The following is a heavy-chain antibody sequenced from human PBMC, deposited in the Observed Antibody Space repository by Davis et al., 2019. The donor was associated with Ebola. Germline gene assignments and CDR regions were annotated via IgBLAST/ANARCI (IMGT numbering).Heavy chain of an antibody. D-gene: IGHD3-22*01. Sequence: PGGSLRLSCAASGFTFSSHAMSWVRQAPGKGLEWVLGISGSGGGTYYADSVKGRFTISRDNSRNTLYLQMNSLRAEDTAVYYCAKDYYDSSGRYFDHWGQGTLVIVSS. V-gene: IGHV3-23*01. CDR3: AKDYYDSSGRYFDH. J-gene: IGHJ4*02. CDR1: GFTFSSHA. CDR2: ISGSGGGT.